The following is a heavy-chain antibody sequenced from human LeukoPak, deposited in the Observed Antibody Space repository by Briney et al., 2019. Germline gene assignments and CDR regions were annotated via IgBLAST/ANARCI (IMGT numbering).Heavy chain of an antibody. CDR3: AKDFDDYDILTGTDY. V-gene: IGHV3-30*18. CDR1: GFTFSSYG. CDR2: ISYDGSNK. J-gene: IGHJ4*02. Sequence: GGSLRLSCAASGFTFSSYGMHWVRQAPGKGLEWVAVISYDGSNKYYADSVKGRFTISRDNSKNTLYLQMNSLRAEDTAVYYCAKDFDDYDILTGTDYWGQGTLVTVSS. D-gene: IGHD3-9*01.